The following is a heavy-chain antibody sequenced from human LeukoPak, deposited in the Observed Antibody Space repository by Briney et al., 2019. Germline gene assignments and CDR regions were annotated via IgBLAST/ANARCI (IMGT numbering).Heavy chain of an antibody. CDR1: GFTFSNFW. D-gene: IGHD6-13*01. Sequence: PGGSLRLSCAASGFTFSNFWMTWVRQSPGEGLEWVANINPDGTKTTYVGSVKGRFTISRDNAKNSLFLHMSSLRAEDTAMYYCATAPAAADSSWGQGTLVAVSS. CDR3: ATAPAAADSS. V-gene: IGHV3-7*01. CDR2: INPDGTKT. J-gene: IGHJ5*02.